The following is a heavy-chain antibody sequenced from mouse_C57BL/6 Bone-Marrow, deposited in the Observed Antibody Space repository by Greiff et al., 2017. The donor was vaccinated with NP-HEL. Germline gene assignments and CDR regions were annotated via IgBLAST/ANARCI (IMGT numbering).Heavy chain of an antibody. CDR1: GFTFSDAW. D-gene: IGHD1-1*01. V-gene: IGHV6-6*01. Sequence: EVKLEESGGGLVQPGGSMKLSCAASGFTFSDAWMDWVRQSPEKGLEWVAEIRNKANNHATYYTESVNGRFTITRDDSKSSVYLQMISFRSEDTGIYYSTRPLYYSSSYDAMDYWGKGTSVTVSS. J-gene: IGHJ4*01. CDR2: IRNKANNHAT. CDR3: TRPLYYSSSYDAMDY.